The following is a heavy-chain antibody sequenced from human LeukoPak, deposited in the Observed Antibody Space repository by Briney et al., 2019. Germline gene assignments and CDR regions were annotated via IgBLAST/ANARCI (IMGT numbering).Heavy chain of an antibody. D-gene: IGHD3-10*01. V-gene: IGHV3-7*01. CDR2: IKQDGSEK. CDR3: ARDPTVRGGIFDY. Sequence: PGGSLRLSCAASGLTFSSYWMSWVRQAPGKGLEWVANIKQDGSEKYYVDSVKGRFTISRDNGKNSVYLQMNSLRAEDTALYYCARDPTVRGGIFDYWGQGVLVTVSS. J-gene: IGHJ4*02. CDR1: GLTFSSYW.